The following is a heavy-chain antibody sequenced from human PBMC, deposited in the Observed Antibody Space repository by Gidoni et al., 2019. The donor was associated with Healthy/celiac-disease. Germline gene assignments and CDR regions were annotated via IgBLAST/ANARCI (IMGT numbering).Heavy chain of an antibody. J-gene: IGHJ3*02. Sequence: EVQLLESGGGLVQPGGSLRLSCAASGFTFSSYAMSWVRQAPGKGLECVSAISGSGGSTYYADSVKGRFTISRDNSKNTLYLQMNSLRAEDTAVYYCAKVGSIAAAGPNAFDIWGQGTMVTVSS. D-gene: IGHD6-13*01. CDR1: GFTFSSYA. CDR2: ISGSGGST. V-gene: IGHV3-23*01. CDR3: AKVGSIAAAGPNAFDI.